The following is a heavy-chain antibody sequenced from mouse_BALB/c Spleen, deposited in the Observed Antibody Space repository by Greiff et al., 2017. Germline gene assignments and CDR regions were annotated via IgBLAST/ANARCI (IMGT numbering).Heavy chain of an antibody. D-gene: IGHD2-14*01. CDR1: GFTFSSYA. CDR2: ISSGGSYT. Sequence: EVKLMESGGGLVKPGGSLKLSCAASGFTFSSYAMSWVRQTPEKRLEWVATISSGGSYTYYPDSVKGRFTISRDNAKNTLYLQMSSLRSEDTAMYYCARQGYEFAYWGQGTLVTVSA. J-gene: IGHJ3*01. V-gene: IGHV5-9-3*01. CDR3: ARQGYEFAY.